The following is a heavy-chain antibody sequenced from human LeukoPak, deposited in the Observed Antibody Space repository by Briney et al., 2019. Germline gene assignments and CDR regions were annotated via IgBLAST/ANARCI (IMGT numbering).Heavy chain of an antibody. CDR3: ARDEYSSSSFDY. J-gene: IGHJ4*02. Sequence: ASVKVSCTASGYTFTSYGISWVRQAPRQGLEWMGWISAYNGNTNYAQKLQGRVTMTTDTSTSTAYMELRSLRSDDTAVYYCARDEYSSSSFDYWGQGTLVTVSS. V-gene: IGHV1-18*01. D-gene: IGHD6-6*01. CDR2: ISAYNGNT. CDR1: GYTFTSYG.